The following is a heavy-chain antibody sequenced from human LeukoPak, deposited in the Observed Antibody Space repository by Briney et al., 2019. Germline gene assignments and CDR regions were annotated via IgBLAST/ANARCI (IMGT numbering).Heavy chain of an antibody. J-gene: IGHJ5*02. CDR1: GSTFSSYG. CDR2: IWYDGSNK. CDR3: ARDTLLWFGEHREYNWFDP. D-gene: IGHD3-10*01. V-gene: IGHV3-33*01. Sequence: GGSLRLSCAASGSTFSSYGMHWVRQAPGKGLEWVAVIWYDGSNKYYADSVKGRFTISRDNAKNSLYLQMNSLRAEDTAVYYCARDTLLWFGEHREYNWFDPWGQGTLVTVSS.